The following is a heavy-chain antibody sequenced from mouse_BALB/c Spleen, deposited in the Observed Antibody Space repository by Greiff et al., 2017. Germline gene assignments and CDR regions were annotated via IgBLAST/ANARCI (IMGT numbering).Heavy chain of an antibody. CDR2: IDPANGNT. J-gene: IGHJ4*01. Sequence: VQLQQSGAELVKPGASVKLSCTASGFNIKDTYMHWVKQRPEQGLEWIGRIDPANGNTKYDPKFQGKATITADTSSNTAYLQLSSRTSEDTAVYYCARRVYLYAMDYWGQGTSVTVSS. D-gene: IGHD1-3*01. CDR1: GFNIKDTY. CDR3: ARRVYLYAMDY. V-gene: IGHV14-3*02.